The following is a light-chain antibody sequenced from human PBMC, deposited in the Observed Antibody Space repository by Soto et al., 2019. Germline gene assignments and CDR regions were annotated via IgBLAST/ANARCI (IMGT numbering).Light chain of an antibody. Sequence: QSALTQPTSASGSPGQSVTISCTGMSSDVGGYNYVSWYQQHPGKAPNLMIYEVSKRPSGVPDRFSGSKSGNTASLTVSGLQAEDEADYYCSSYAGANSVVFGGGTKVTVL. CDR1: SSDVGGYNY. J-gene: IGLJ2*01. CDR3: SSYAGANSVV. CDR2: EVS. V-gene: IGLV2-8*01.